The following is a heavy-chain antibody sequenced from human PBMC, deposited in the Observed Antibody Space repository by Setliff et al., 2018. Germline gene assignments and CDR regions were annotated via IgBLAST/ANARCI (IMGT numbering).Heavy chain of an antibody. CDR2: IDPNSGGT. V-gene: IGHV1-2*06. J-gene: IGHJ5*02. Sequence: ASVKVSCKASGYTFTGYYMHWVRQAPGQGLEWMGRIDPNSGGTNYAQKFQGRVTTTRDTSISTAYMELSRLRSDDTAVYYCARSYYYDSSAANWFDPWGQGTQVTVYS. CDR1: GYTFTGYY. CDR3: ARSYYYDSSAANWFDP. D-gene: IGHD3-22*01.